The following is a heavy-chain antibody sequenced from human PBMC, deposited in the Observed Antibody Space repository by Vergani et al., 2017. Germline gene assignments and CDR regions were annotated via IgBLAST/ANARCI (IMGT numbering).Heavy chain of an antibody. Sequence: QVQLVQSGAEVKKPGSSVKVSCKASGGTFCSYAISWVRQAPGQGLEWMGRIIPILGIANYAQKFQGRVTITADKSTSTAYMELNSLRAEDTAVYYCVKSGSGLSWGQGTLVTVSS. V-gene: IGHV1-69*04. D-gene: IGHD3-10*01. J-gene: IGHJ4*02. CDR1: GGTFCSYA. CDR2: IIPILGIA. CDR3: VKSGSGLS.